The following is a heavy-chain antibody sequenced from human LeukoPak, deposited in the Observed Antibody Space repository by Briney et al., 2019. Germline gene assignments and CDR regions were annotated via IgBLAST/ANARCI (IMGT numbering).Heavy chain of an antibody. D-gene: IGHD3-9*01. J-gene: IGHJ4*02. CDR2: IKSKTDGGTI. CDR3: TTDSGYGYSDWLSHFDY. V-gene: IGHV3-15*01. Sequence: GGSLRLSCAASGFTFSNAWMSWVRQAPGKGLEWVGRIKSKTDGGTIDYAAPVKGRFTISRDDSKNMLYLQMNSLKTEDTAVYYCTTDSGYGYSDWLSHFDYWGQGTLVTVSS. CDR1: GFTFSNAW.